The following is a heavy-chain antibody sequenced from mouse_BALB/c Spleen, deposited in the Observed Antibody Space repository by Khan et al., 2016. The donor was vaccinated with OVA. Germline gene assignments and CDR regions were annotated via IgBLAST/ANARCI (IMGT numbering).Heavy chain of an antibody. V-gene: IGHV1-87*01. Sequence: QVQLQQSGTELARPGASVKLSCKASGYTFTSYWMQWVKQRPGQGLEWIGAIYPGDGNTRYTQKFKGKATLTADKSSSTVSLQLSSLAYEDSAVYYCARGGITTGYFDYWGQGTTLTVSS. CDR2: IYPGDGNT. CDR1: GYTFTSYW. D-gene: IGHD1-1*01. CDR3: ARGGITTGYFDY. J-gene: IGHJ2*01.